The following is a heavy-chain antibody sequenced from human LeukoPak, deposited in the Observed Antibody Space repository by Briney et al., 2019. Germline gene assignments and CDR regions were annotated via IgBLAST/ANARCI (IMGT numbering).Heavy chain of an antibody. CDR1: GGTFSSYA. Sequence: SVKVSCKASGGTFSSYAISWVRQAPGQGLEWMGRIIPIFGTANYAQKFQGRVTITADESTSTAYMELSSLRSEDTAVYYCARARKGYYYDSSGYGDFDYWGQGTLVTVSS. J-gene: IGHJ4*02. V-gene: IGHV1-69*13. CDR3: ARARKGYYYDSSGYGDFDY. D-gene: IGHD3-22*01. CDR2: IIPIFGTA.